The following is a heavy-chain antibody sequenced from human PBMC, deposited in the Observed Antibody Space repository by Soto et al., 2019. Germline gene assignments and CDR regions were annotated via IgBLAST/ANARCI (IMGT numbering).Heavy chain of an antibody. CDR3: ARGLSSSAYLDY. V-gene: IGHV4-39*01. Sequence: QLQLQESGPGLVKPSETLSLTCTVTGGPISSSGDYWGWVRQTPGKGLEWIGTISNSGSTYYNPSVMSRVTISVDTSQKQFSLRLISVSDADTAVYYCARGLSSSAYLDYWGQGTLVTVSS. D-gene: IGHD6-19*01. CDR1: GGPISSSGDY. J-gene: IGHJ4*02. CDR2: ISNSGST.